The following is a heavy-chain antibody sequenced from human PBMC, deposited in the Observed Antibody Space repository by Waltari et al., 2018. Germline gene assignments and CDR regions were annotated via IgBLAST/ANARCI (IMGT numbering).Heavy chain of an antibody. CDR3: AREESGVLNAFDI. CDR1: GGSISSSSYY. CDR2: IYYSGST. V-gene: IGHV4-39*07. J-gene: IGHJ3*02. D-gene: IGHD7-27*01. Sequence: QLQLQESGPGLVKPSETLSLTCTVSGGSISSSSYYWGWIRQPPGKGLEWIVSIYYSGSTYYNPSLKSRVTISVDTSKNQFSLKLSSVTAADTAVYYCAREESGVLNAFDIWGQGTMVTVSS.